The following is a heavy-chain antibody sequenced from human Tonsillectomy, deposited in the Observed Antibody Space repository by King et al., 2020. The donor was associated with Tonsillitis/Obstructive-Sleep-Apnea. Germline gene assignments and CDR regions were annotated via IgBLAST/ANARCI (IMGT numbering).Heavy chain of an antibody. D-gene: IGHD2-15*01. Sequence: VQLVESGGGLVKPGGSLRLSCAASGFSFSKAWMNWVRQAPGKGLEWVGRIKSKTDGGTTDYAAPVKGRFTISRDDSKNTLYLQMNSLKTEDTAVYYCTTRFSEYCSGGTCYYGMDVWGQGTTVTVSS. CDR3: TTRFSEYCSGGTCYYGMDV. V-gene: IGHV3-15*07. CDR2: IKSKTDGGTT. J-gene: IGHJ6*01. CDR1: GFSFSKAW.